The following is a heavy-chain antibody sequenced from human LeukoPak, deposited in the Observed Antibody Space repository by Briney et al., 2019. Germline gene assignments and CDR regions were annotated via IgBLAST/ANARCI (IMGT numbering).Heavy chain of an antibody. CDR2: IYHSGST. D-gene: IGHD5-12*01. V-gene: IGHV4-4*02. CDR1: GGSISSSNW. CDR3: ARWGNIVARPPPV. Sequence: SETLSLTCAVSGGSISSSNWWSWVRQPPGKGLEWIGEIYHSGSTNYNPSLKSRVTISVDKSKNQFSLKLSSVTAADTAVYYCARWGNIVARPPPVWGQGTLVSVSS. J-gene: IGHJ4*02.